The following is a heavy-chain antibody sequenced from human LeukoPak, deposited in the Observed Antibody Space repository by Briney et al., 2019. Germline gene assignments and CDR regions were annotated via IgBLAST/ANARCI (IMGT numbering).Heavy chain of an antibody. CDR2: INPSGGTT. J-gene: IGHJ4*02. D-gene: IGHD5-18*01. Sequence: GASVKLSCNASGYTFTSYYMHWVRQAPGQGLEWMGIINPSGGTTSYAQKFQGRVTMTRDTSTSTVYMELSSLRSEDTAVYYCARDPSVSGYSFGYFDYWGQGTLVTVSS. CDR3: ARDPSVSGYSFGYFDY. V-gene: IGHV1-46*01. CDR1: GYTFTSYY.